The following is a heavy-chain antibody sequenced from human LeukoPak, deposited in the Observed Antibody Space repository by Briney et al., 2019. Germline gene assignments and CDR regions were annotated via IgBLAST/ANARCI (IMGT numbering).Heavy chain of an antibody. J-gene: IGHJ3*01. CDR3: TRTRTAFDF. CDR2: IKQDGSEK. CDR1: GLTFSSYW. Sequence: PGGSLRLSCAASGLTFSSYWMSWVRQAPGKGLECVANIKQDGSEKYYMDSVKGRFTISRDNAKNSLYLQMNSLRAEDTAVYYCTRTRTAFDFWGQGTMVTVSS. V-gene: IGHV3-7*03.